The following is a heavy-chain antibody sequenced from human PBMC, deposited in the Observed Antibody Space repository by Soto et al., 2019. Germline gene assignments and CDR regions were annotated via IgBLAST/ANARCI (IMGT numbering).Heavy chain of an antibody. J-gene: IGHJ6*02. V-gene: IGHV3-23*01. CDR3: AKAPCHCSTMSLYCLDV. CDR2: ISGNSGTI. D-gene: IGHD3-22*01. CDR1: GFPFSSYG. Sequence: EVQVLESGGGLAQPGESLRLSCAASGFPFSSYGMNWVRLAPGKGLEWVSFISGNSGTIYYADSVKGRFAISRDNSKKTVYLQMNNLRADDTAVYYCAKAPCHCSTMSLYCLDVWGQGTTVIVSS.